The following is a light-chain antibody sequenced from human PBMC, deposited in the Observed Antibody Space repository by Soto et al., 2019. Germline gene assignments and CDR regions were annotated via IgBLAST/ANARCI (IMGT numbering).Light chain of an antibody. J-gene: IGLJ2*01. CDR3: AAWDGSLNAVL. CDR2: TND. V-gene: IGLV1-44*01. CDR1: SSNIGTNT. Sequence: QCVLTQPPSACGTPGQRVTISCSGSSSNIGTNTVNWYRQLTGTAPTLLIYTNDQRPSGVPDRFSGSKSGTSASLAINGLQSEDEADYYCAAWDGSLNAVLFGGGTKLTVL.